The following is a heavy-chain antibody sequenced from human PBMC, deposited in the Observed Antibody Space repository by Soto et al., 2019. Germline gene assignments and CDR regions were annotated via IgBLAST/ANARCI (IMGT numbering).Heavy chain of an antibody. V-gene: IGHV3-48*03. CDR2: ISSSGDTK. D-gene: IGHD1-26*01. CDR1: GFTFSSYD. Sequence: GGSLRLSCAASGFTFSSYDMNWVRQAPGKGLEWLSYISSSGDTKNYADSVQGRFTVSRDSAKNSLYLQMNSLRTEDTAVYYCVRGTIVGATFTYWGQGTLVTVSS. J-gene: IGHJ4*02. CDR3: VRGTIVGATFTY.